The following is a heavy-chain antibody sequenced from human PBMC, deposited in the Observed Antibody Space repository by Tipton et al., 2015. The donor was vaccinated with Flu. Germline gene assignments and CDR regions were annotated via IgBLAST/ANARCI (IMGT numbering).Heavy chain of an antibody. CDR1: GGSISSGSYY. Sequence: TLSLTCSVSGGSISSGSYYWTWIRQPPGKGLEWIGHIYYTGTTHYSPSLKSRVTISRDASVNQFSLTLRSVTAADTAVYFCARDNAVFPGALYYWGLGTLATVSS. CDR2: IYYTGTT. D-gene: IGHD4/OR15-4a*01. V-gene: IGHV4-31*03. J-gene: IGHJ4*02. CDR3: ARDNAVFPGALYY.